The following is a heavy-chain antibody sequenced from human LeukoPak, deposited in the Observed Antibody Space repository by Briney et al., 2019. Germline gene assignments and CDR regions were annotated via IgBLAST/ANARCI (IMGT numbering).Heavy chain of an antibody. J-gene: IGHJ4*02. D-gene: IGHD5-12*01. CDR1: GFPFHNYW. CDR2: VNQDGSEA. CDR3: VRDGGVSGYDLLDY. Sequence: GGSLRLSCAASGFPFHNYWMTWVRQAPGEGLEWVAQVNQDGSEAHYADSVKARLTISRDNAKSSVSLQMNSLRAEDTAVYYCVRDGGVSGYDLLDYWGQGTLVTVSS. V-gene: IGHV3-7*01.